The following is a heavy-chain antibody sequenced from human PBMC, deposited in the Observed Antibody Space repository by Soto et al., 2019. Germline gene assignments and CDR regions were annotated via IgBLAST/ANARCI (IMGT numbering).Heavy chain of an antibody. D-gene: IGHD1-1*01. J-gene: IGHJ4*02. CDR3: ARGIGYSAQDY. V-gene: IGHV3-74*01. CDR1: GFTFSNYW. CDR2: ISGDVSSR. Sequence: PWGSLRLSCAASGFTFSNYWMHWVRQVPGKGLVWVSRISGDVSSRDYADSVKGRFTSSRDNAKNTLYLQMNSLRAEDTAVYYCARGIGYSAQDYWGQGTLVTVSS.